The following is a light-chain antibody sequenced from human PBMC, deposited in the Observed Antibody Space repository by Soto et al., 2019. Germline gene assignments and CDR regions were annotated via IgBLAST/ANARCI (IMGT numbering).Light chain of an antibody. V-gene: IGKV1-39*01. J-gene: IGKJ4*01. CDR2: DAS. CDR3: QQRFSSTLT. Sequence: IQMNQYTSSLSASVGHRVTITCQASQDISKYLGWYQPKPGTAPKVLISDASSLFSGVPSRFSVIGSGTDFTLTLSSLQTEDFATYDGQQRFSSTLTFRGGTKVDI. CDR1: QDISKY.